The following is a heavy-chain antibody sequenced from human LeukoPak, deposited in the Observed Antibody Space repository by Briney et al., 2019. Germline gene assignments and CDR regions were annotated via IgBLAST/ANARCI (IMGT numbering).Heavy chain of an antibody. Sequence: SETLSLTCTVSGGSISSGGYYWSWIRQHPGKGLEWIGHIYYSGSTYYNPSLKSRVTISVDTSKNQFSLKLSSVTAADTAVYYCARAAAAGTRYWGQGTLVTVSS. CDR3: ARAAAAGTRY. CDR2: IYYSGST. D-gene: IGHD6-13*01. CDR1: GGSISSGGYY. V-gene: IGHV4-31*03. J-gene: IGHJ4*02.